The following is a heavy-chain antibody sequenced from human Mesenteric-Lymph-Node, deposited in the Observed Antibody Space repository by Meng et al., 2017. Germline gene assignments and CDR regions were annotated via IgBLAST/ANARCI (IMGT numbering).Heavy chain of an antibody. V-gene: IGHV1-3*04. CDR2: INSDNRDT. D-gene: IGHD3-16*02. J-gene: IGHJ4*02. Sequence: VQVVRCWAGVKKLGAAGKISCRASGYTFTASAVHWVRQAPGQRLEWMGRINSDNRDTNYSQRFQDRVTISRDTSATTAYMELSSLRSEDTAVYYCATGPEIVSTLDFWGQGTLVTVSS. CDR3: ATGPEIVSTLDF. CDR1: GYTFTASA.